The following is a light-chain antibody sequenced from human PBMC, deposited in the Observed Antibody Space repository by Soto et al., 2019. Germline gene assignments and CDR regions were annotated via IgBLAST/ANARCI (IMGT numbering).Light chain of an antibody. CDR1: NSDVGLYNL. CDR2: EGS. V-gene: IGLV2-23*01. J-gene: IGLJ2*01. CDR3: CSYAHFTTVI. Sequence: QSVLTQPASVSGSPGQSITISCTGTNSDVGLYNLVSWYQQHPGKAPKLMIYEGSKRPSGVSNRFSGSKSGNTASLTISGLQAEDEADYYRCSYAHFTTVIFGGGTKLTVL.